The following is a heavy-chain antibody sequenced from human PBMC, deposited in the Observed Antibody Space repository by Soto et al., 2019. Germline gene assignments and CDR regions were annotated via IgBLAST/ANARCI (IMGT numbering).Heavy chain of an antibody. Sequence: GASVKVSCKASGYTFTGYYMHCVRQAPGQGLEWMGWINPNSGGTNYAQKFQGWVTMTRDTSISTAYMELSRLRSDDTAVYYCARDGYYGSGSYSQFDIWGQGTMVTVSS. CDR3: ARDGYYGSGSYSQFDI. CDR1: GYTFTGYY. CDR2: INPNSGGT. V-gene: IGHV1-2*04. J-gene: IGHJ3*02. D-gene: IGHD3-10*01.